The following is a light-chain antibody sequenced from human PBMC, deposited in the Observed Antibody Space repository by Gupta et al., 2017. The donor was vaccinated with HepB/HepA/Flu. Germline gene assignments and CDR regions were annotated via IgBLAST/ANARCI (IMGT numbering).Light chain of an antibody. J-gene: IGLJ1*01. CDR3: AAWDDSLHGFYV. CDR2: RDT. CDR1: SSNIGSNI. Sequence: QSVLTQPPSASGTPGQTITMSCSGSSSNIGSNIVNWYQKFPGMAPKLLIYRDTQRPSGVSDRFSASKSGTSASLAISGLQSEDEADYYCAAWDDSLHGFYVFGTGTKVSV. V-gene: IGLV1-44*01.